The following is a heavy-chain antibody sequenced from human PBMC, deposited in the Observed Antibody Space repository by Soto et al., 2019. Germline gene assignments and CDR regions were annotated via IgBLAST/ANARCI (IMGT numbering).Heavy chain of an antibody. CDR1: GGSMSFYS. V-gene: IGHV4-59*01. D-gene: IGHD2-8*01. CDR3: ARAHCSNGICYAFDI. Sequence: QVQLQESGPGLVEPSETLSLTCAVSGGSMSFYSWSWIRQPPGKGLEWIGYIHHIGDTDYNPSLKSRVTISVDRPQNQLSLKLTSVTTADTAVYYCARAHCSNGICYAFDIWGPGTKVTVSS. J-gene: IGHJ3*02. CDR2: IHHIGDT.